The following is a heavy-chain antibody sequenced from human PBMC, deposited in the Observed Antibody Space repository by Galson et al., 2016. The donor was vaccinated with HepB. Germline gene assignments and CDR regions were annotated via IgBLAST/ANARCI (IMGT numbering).Heavy chain of an antibody. Sequence: ETLSLTCAAYGGSFSGHYWNWIRQSPGKGLDWIGSISYSGTTYYNPSLRSRVTISADTSKNQISLNLRSVTATDTAVYYCASHGPRVRSWWGKWFDPWGQGTLVTVSS. CDR2: ISYSGTT. CDR1: GGSFSGHY. V-gene: IGHV4-34*01. J-gene: IGHJ5*02. CDR3: ASHGPRVRSWWGKWFDP. D-gene: IGHD6-13*01.